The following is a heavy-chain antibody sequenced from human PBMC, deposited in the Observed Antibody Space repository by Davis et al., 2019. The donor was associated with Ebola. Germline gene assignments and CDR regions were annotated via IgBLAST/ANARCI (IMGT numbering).Heavy chain of an antibody. D-gene: IGHD3-10*01. J-gene: IGHJ3*02. CDR3: ARDGDRGVIAGAFDI. Sequence: PGGSLRLSCAASGFTFSSYAMHWVRQAPGKGLEWVAVISYDGSNKYYADSVKGRFTISRDNSKNTLYLQMNSLRAEDTAVYYCARDGDRGVIAGAFDIWGQGTMVTVSS. CDR2: ISYDGSNK. CDR1: GFTFSSYA. V-gene: IGHV3-30-3*01.